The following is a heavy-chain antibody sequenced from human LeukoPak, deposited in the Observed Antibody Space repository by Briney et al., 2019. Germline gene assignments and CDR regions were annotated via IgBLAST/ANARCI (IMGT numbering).Heavy chain of an antibody. D-gene: IGHD3-3*01. CDR2: IYPGDSDT. V-gene: IGHV5-51*01. Sequence: GESLQISCEGSGYNFSNCLIGWVRQMPGKGLEWMGIIYPGDSDTRYGPSFQGQVTISADKSISTAYLQWSSLKASDTAMYYCARRNPHYDFWSGYYRDWFDPWGQGTLVTVSS. J-gene: IGHJ5*02. CDR1: GYNFSNCL. CDR3: ARRNPHYDFWSGYYRDWFDP.